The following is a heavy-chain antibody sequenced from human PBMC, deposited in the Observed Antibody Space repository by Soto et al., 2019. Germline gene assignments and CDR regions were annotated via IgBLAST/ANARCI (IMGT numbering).Heavy chain of an antibody. J-gene: IGHJ5*02. CDR3: AKDTEWLLFNWFDP. Sequence: PGGSLRLSCAASGFTFSSFAMSWVRQAPGKGLEWVSAISGSGGSTYYADSVKGRFTISRDNSKNTLYLQMNSLRAEDTAVYYCAKDTEWLLFNWFDPWGQGTLVTVSS. V-gene: IGHV3-23*01. CDR2: ISGSGGST. CDR1: GFTFSSFA. D-gene: IGHD3-3*01.